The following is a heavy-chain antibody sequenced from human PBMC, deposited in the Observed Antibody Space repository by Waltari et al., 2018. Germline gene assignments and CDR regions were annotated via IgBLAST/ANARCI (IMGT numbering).Heavy chain of an antibody. Sequence: ELQLVESGGGLVQPGGSLSLSCAASGFSVNTNYMSWVRQAPGKGLEWVSIIYNRGATYYAESVKGRFTISRDNSNTVYLQMRSLRTEDTAVYYCARHCGGDCVHWYFDLWGRGTLVTVSP. CDR3: ARHCGGDCVHWYFDL. D-gene: IGHD2-21*02. CDR2: IYNRGAT. V-gene: IGHV3-66*02. CDR1: GFSVNTNY. J-gene: IGHJ2*01.